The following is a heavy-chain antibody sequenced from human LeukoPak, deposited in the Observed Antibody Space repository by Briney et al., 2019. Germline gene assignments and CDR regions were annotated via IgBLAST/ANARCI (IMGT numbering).Heavy chain of an antibody. CDR3: AREGVAHYYYYYMDV. D-gene: IGHD3-10*01. CDR2: ISSSSSYI. CDR1: GFTFSHYS. V-gene: IGHV3-21*01. Sequence: GGSLRLSCAASGFTFSHYSMNWVRQAPGKGLEWVSSISSSSSYIYYADSVKGRFTISRDNAKNSLYLQMNSLRAEDTAVYYCAREGVAHYYYYYMDVWGKGTTVTVSS. J-gene: IGHJ6*03.